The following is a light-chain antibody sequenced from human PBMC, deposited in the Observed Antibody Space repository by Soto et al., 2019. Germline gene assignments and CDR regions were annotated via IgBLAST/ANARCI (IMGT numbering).Light chain of an antibody. V-gene: IGKV3D-15*01. CDR3: QQYNNWPWT. Sequence: EIALTQSPGTLSLSPGERATLSCMASQSVASNYLAWYQQKPGQAPRILIYGASSRDTGIPDRFSGSGSGTDFTLTISSLQSEDFEVYYCQQYNNWPWTFGQGTKVDIK. J-gene: IGKJ1*01. CDR1: QSVASNY. CDR2: GAS.